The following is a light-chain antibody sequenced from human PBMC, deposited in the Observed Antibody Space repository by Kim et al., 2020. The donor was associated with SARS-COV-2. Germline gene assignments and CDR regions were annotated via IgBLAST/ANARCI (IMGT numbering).Light chain of an antibody. V-gene: IGLV1-47*01. CDR3: AAWDDNLDGWM. J-gene: IGLJ3*02. Sequence: ELTQPPSASATPGQRVTISCSGSNSNIGNNYVYWYQQFPGTAPKLLIYRSDQRPSGVPDRFSGSKSGTSASLAISGLRSEDEADYSCAAWDDNLDGWMFGGGTQLTVL. CDR2: RSD. CDR1: NSNIGNNY.